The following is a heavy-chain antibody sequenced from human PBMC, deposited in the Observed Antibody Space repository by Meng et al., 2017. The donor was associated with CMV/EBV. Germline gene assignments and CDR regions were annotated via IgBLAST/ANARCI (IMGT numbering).Heavy chain of an antibody. J-gene: IGHJ6*02. V-gene: IGHV1-69*05. Sequence: SVKVSCKASGGTFSSYAISWVRQAPGHGLEWMGRIIPIFGTANYAQKFQGRVTITTDESTSTAYMELSSLRSEDTAVYYCARDFQPKYYYYGMDVWGQGTTVTVSS. CDR3: ARDFQPKYYYYGMDV. CDR1: GGTFSSYA. D-gene: IGHD1-14*01. CDR2: IIPIFGTA.